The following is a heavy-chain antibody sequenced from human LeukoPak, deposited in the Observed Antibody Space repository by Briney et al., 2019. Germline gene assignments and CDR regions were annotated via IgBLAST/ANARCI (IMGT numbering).Heavy chain of an antibody. J-gene: IGHJ3*02. CDR1: GFSFSIHW. Sequence: GGSLRLSCAASGFSFSIHWMTWVRQAPGKGLEWVATIKEDGSDRYYADSVKGRFTISRDNPMNSLYLEMNSLRSEDTAIYYCARILDREKSRHSPFNIWGQGTVVTVSS. CDR3: ARILDREKSRHSPFNI. D-gene: IGHD3-22*01. V-gene: IGHV3-7*01. CDR2: IKEDGSDR.